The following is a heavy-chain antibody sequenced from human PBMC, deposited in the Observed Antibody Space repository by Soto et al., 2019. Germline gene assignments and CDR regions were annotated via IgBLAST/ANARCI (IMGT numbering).Heavy chain of an antibody. CDR1: GFTFSSYS. D-gene: IGHD3-16*01. V-gene: IGHV3-48*01. CDR2: ISSSSSTI. J-gene: IGHJ6*02. Sequence: GGSLRLSCAASGFTFSSYSMNWVRQAPGKGLEWVSYISSSSSTIYYADSVKGRFTISRDNAKNSLYLQMNSLRAEDTAVYYCARYVPYYYYRMDVWGQGTTVTVSS. CDR3: ARYVPYYYYRMDV.